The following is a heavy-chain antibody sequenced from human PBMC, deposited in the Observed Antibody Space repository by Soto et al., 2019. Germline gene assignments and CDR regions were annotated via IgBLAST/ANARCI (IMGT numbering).Heavy chain of an antibody. Sequence: QVQLVESGGGVVQPGRSLRLSCAASGFTFSSYGMHWVRQAPGKGLEWVAVIWYDGSNKYYADSVKGRFTISRDNSKNTLYLQMNSLRAEDTAVYYCARGRSGYDSYYYYYMDVWSKGTTVTVSS. J-gene: IGHJ6*03. D-gene: IGHD5-12*01. CDR1: GFTFSSYG. V-gene: IGHV3-33*01. CDR2: IWYDGSNK. CDR3: ARGRSGYDSYYYYYMDV.